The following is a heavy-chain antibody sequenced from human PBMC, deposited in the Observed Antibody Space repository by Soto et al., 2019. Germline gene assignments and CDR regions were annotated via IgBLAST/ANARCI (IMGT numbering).Heavy chain of an antibody. V-gene: IGHV3-30*09. CDR1: GFTLSWYP. J-gene: IGHJ3*02. Sequence: QVQLVESGGGVVQPGRSLRLSCAASGFTLSWYPMHWVRQASGKGLEWVAGISYDGNKKNYAESVKGRFAISRDNSKNTVFLQMNSLRGDDMAVYYCARDQGVYSSGWHDAFDIWGQGTVVTVSS. CDR2: ISYDGNKK. CDR3: ARDQGVYSSGWHDAFDI. D-gene: IGHD6-19*01.